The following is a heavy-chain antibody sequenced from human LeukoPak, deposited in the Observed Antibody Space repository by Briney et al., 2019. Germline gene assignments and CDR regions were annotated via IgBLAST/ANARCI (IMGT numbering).Heavy chain of an antibody. Sequence: VASVKVSCKASGYIFISYAMHWVRQAPGQRPEWMGWINVGNGNTDYSQKFQDRVTISRDTSASTAYMELSSLRSEDTAVYYCARGIYYGSGRGPMDVWGQGTTVTVSS. J-gene: IGHJ6*02. D-gene: IGHD3-10*01. CDR2: INVGNGNT. V-gene: IGHV1-3*01. CDR3: ARGIYYGSGRGPMDV. CDR1: GYIFISYA.